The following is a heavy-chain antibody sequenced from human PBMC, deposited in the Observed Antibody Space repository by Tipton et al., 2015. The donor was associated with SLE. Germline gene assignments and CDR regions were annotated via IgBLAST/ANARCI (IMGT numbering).Heavy chain of an antibody. Sequence: TLSLTCSVSGGSISSGSYYWSWIRQPAGKGLEWIGYIYYSGSTNYNPSLKSRVTISVDTSKNQFSLKLSSVTAADTAVYYCARDTAEWFFDYWGQGTLVTVSS. CDR3: ARDTAEWFFDY. D-gene: IGHD3-3*01. CDR1: GGSISSGSYY. V-gene: IGHV4-61*10. CDR2: IYYSGST. J-gene: IGHJ4*02.